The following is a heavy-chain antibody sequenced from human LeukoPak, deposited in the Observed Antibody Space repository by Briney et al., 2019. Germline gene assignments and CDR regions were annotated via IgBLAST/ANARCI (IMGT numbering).Heavy chain of an antibody. V-gene: IGHV4-38-2*01. CDR2: IYYSGST. J-gene: IGHJ4*02. Sequence: ASETLSLTCAVSGYSISSGYYWGWIRQPPGKGLEWIGYIYYSGSTNYNPSLKSRVTISVDTSKNQFSLRLSSVTAADTAVYYCARGSSGSRDYWGQGTLVTVSS. CDR3: ARGSSGSRDY. CDR1: GYSISSGYY. D-gene: IGHD6-19*01.